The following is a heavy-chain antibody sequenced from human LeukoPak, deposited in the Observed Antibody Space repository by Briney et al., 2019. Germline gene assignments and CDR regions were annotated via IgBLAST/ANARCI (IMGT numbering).Heavy chain of an antibody. Sequence: GGSLRLSCAVSGFTFSNYWMHWVRQAPGMGLVWVSRINTDGRTTSYANSVKGRFTISRDNAKNILYLEVNSLRTDDTAVYYCARGGLEPVDYWGQGTLVTVSS. V-gene: IGHV3-74*01. D-gene: IGHD5-24*01. CDR3: ARGGLEPVDY. J-gene: IGHJ4*02. CDR2: INTDGRTT. CDR1: GFTFSNYW.